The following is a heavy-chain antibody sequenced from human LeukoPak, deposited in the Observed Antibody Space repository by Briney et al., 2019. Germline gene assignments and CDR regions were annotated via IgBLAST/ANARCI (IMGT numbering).Heavy chain of an antibody. CDR2: IYYSGGT. Sequence: PSETLSLTCTVSGGSISSSSYYWGWVRQPPGKGLEWIGSIYYSGGTYYNSALNSRLTISVDTSKNQFSLNLASVTAADTAVYYCASHRHNGGHHFWGQGTLVTVSS. V-gene: IGHV4-39*01. CDR3: ASHRHNGGHHF. CDR1: GGSISSSSYY. D-gene: IGHD3-16*01. J-gene: IGHJ4*02.